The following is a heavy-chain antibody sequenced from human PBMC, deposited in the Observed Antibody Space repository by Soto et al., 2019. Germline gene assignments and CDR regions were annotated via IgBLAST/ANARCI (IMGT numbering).Heavy chain of an antibody. D-gene: IGHD6-19*01. CDR1: GGSISSGDYC. V-gene: IGHV4-30-4*01. Sequence: SETLSLTCTVSGGSISSGDYCWSWIRQPPGKGLEWIGYIYYSGSTYYNPSLKSRVTISVDTSKNQFSLKLSSVTAADTAVYYCASAVAGAKDYYYGMDVWGQGTTVTVSS. J-gene: IGHJ6*02. CDR2: IYYSGST. CDR3: ASAVAGAKDYYYGMDV.